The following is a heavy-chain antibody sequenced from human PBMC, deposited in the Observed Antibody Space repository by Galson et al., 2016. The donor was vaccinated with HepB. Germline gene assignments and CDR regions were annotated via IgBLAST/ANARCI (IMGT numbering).Heavy chain of an antibody. J-gene: IGHJ5*02. D-gene: IGHD3-10*01. CDR3: ARDGEYYYGSGSYAET. V-gene: IGHV3-53*01. CDR1: GFIVSSND. Sequence: SLRLSCAASGFIVSSNDMSWVRQAPGKGLQWVSVIFSGGSTYYADSVKGRFTISRDNSKNTLHLQMNSLRAEDTDVYYCARDGEYYYGSGSYAETWGQGTLVTVSS. CDR2: IFSGGST.